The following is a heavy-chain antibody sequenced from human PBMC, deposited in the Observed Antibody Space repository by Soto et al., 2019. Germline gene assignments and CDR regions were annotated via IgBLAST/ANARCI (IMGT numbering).Heavy chain of an antibody. CDR1: GYSFTRSG. J-gene: IGHJ6*02. CDR3: AREGVAPYYYYGMDV. V-gene: IGHV1-18*01. CDR2: ISSYNGDT. D-gene: IGHD5-12*01. Sequence: QVQLVQSGAEVKKPGASVKVSFKASGYSFTRSGISWVREAPGQGTEWMGWISSYNGDTNYAQTFQGRVTMTTDTSTSTAYMELRSLRSDDTAVYYCAREGVAPYYYYGMDVWGQGTPVTVSS.